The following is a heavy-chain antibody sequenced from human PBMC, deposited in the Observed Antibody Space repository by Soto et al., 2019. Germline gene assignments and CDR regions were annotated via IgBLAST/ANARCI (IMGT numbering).Heavy chain of an antibody. D-gene: IGHD4-4*01. Sequence: SETLSLTCTVSGGSISSSSYYWGWIRQPPGKGLEWIGSIYYSGSTYYNPSLKSRVTISVDTSKNQFSLKLSSVTAADTAVYYCARRRVTTPDYYYYGMDVWGQGTTVTVSS. CDR3: ARRRVTTPDYYYYGMDV. J-gene: IGHJ6*02. CDR2: IYYSGST. V-gene: IGHV4-39*01. CDR1: GGSISSSSYY.